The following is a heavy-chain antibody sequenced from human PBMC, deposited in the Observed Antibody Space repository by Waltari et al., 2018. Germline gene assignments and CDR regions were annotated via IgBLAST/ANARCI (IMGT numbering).Heavy chain of an antibody. J-gene: IGHJ4*02. D-gene: IGHD6-19*01. CDR2: IWYDGSNK. CDR3: AKGWKKRVAVAGLEYFDY. Sequence: QVQLVESGGGVVQPGRSLRLSCAASGFTFSSYGMHWVRQAPGKGLEWVAVIWYDGSNKYYADPVKGRFTISRDNSKNTLYLQMNSLRAEDTAMYYCAKGWKKRVAVAGLEYFDYWGQGTLVTVSS. V-gene: IGHV3-30*18. CDR1: GFTFSSYG.